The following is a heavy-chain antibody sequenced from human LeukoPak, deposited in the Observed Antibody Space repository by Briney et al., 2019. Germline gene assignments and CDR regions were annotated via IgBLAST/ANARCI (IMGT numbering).Heavy chain of an antibody. Sequence: GGSLRLSCAASGFTFSSYAMHWVRQAPGKGLEWVSSISYSSSDIEYADSVKGRFTISRVNAKQLLYLQMSSLRAEDTAVYYCARVHSSSWYSGYLYMDVWGKGTTVTVSS. J-gene: IGHJ6*03. D-gene: IGHD6-13*01. CDR3: ARVHSSSWYSGYLYMDV. V-gene: IGHV3-21*01. CDR1: GFTFSSYA. CDR2: ISYSSSDI.